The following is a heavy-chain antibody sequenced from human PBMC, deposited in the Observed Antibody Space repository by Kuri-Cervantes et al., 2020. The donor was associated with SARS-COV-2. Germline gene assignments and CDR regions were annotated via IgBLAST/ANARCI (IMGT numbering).Heavy chain of an antibody. CDR3: ARRAYGEQVDYYCMDV. D-gene: IGHD4-17*01. Sequence: GESLKISCKGSGYSFTSYWIGWVRQMPGKGLEWMGIIYPGDSDTRYSPSFQGQVIISADKSTNTAFLQWSSLKASDTAMYYCARRAYGEQVDYYCMDVWGKGTTVTVSS. CDR1: GYSFTSYW. V-gene: IGHV5-51*01. CDR2: IYPGDSDT. J-gene: IGHJ6*03.